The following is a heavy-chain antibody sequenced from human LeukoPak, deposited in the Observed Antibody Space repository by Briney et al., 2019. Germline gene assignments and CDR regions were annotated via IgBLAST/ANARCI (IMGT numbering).Heavy chain of an antibody. CDR1: GFTFSIYW. Sequence: PGGSLRLSCAASGFTFSIYWMSWVRQAPGKGLEWVASIKQDGSEKYYVDSVKGRFTIFRDNAKNSLYLEMNSLRAEDTAVYYCAKRRGLELLYYYYMDVWGKGTTVTVSS. V-gene: IGHV3-7*03. D-gene: IGHD1-7*01. CDR2: IKQDGSEK. J-gene: IGHJ6*03. CDR3: AKRRGLELLYYYYMDV.